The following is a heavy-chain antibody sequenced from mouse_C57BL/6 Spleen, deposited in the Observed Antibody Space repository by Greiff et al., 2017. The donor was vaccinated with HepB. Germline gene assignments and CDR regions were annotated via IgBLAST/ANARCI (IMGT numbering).Heavy chain of an antibody. CDR3: AIYYGNYENAMDY. CDR2: IHPNSGST. D-gene: IGHD2-1*01. CDR1: GYTFTSYW. J-gene: IGHJ4*01. V-gene: IGHV1-64*01. Sequence: QVQLQQPGAELVKPGASVKLSCKASGYTFTSYWMHWVKQRPGHGLEWIGMIHPNSGSTNYNEKFKSKATLTVDKSSSTAYMQLSSLTSEDSAVYYCAIYYGNYENAMDYWGQGTSVTVSS.